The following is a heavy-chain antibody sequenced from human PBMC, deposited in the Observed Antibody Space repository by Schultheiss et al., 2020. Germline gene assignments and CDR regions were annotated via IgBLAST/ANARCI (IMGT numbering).Heavy chain of an antibody. CDR1: GFTFSSYG. CDR2: ISSSSSYI. CDR3: ARVDGSGSFYYYYGMDV. J-gene: IGHJ6*02. V-gene: IGHV3-21*01. Sequence: LSLTCAASGFTFSSYGMHWVRQAPGKGLVWVSSISSSSSYIYYADSVKGRFTISRDNAKNSLYLQMNSLRAEDTAVYYCARVDGSGSFYYYYGMDVWGQGTTVTVSS. D-gene: IGHD3-10*01.